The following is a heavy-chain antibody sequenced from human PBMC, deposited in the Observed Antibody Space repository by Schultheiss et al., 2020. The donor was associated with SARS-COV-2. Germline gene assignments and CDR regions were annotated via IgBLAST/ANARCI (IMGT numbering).Heavy chain of an antibody. Sequence: SQTLSLTCTVSGGSISSGGYYWSWIRQHPGKGLEWIGYIYYSGSTYYNPSLKSRVTISVDTSKNQFSLKLSSVTAADTAVYYCARVYCTNGVCYFPMPFDPWGQGTLVTVSS. CDR3: ARVYCTNGVCYFPMPFDP. V-gene: IGHV4-31*03. J-gene: IGHJ5*02. D-gene: IGHD2-8*01. CDR2: IYYSGST. CDR1: GGSISSGGYY.